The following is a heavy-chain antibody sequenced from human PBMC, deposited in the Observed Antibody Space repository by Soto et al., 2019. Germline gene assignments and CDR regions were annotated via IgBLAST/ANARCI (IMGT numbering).Heavy chain of an antibody. V-gene: IGHV4-59*01. CDR3: ARGYYYDRSGSSGIDY. D-gene: IGHD3-22*01. J-gene: IGHJ4*01. CDR1: GGSITGFY. Sequence: PSETLSLTCTVSGGSITGFYWSWIRQSPGKGLEWVGYIHHTGTTIYNPSLKRRVTISLDTSKSQFSLRLNSVTAADTAIYYCARGYYYDRSGSSGIDYWGQGTLVTVSS. CDR2: IHHTGTT.